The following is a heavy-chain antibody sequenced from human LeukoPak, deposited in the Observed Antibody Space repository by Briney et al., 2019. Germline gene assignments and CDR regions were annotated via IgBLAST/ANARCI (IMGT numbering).Heavy chain of an antibody. J-gene: IGHJ3*02. Sequence: PSETLSLTCTVSGDSISSYYWSWIRQPPGKGLEWIGYIYYTGSTNYNPSLKSRVTISVDTSKNQFSLKLSSVTAADTAVYYCARHFYGDYVSDAFDIWGQGTMVTVSS. V-gene: IGHV4-59*08. CDR1: GDSISSYY. D-gene: IGHD4-17*01. CDR2: IYYTGST. CDR3: ARHFYGDYVSDAFDI.